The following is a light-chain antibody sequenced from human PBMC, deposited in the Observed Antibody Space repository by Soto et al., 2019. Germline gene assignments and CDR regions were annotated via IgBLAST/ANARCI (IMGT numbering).Light chain of an antibody. V-gene: IGLV2-11*01. CDR3: CSYAGSYTWV. CDR1: SSDVGGYNY. CDR2: DVN. J-gene: IGLJ3*02. Sequence: QSALTQPRSVSGSPGQSVTISCTGTSSDVGGYNYVSWYQQYPGKAPKLRIYDVNKWPSGVPDRFSGSKSGTTASLTISGPQAEYEADYYCCSYAGSYTWVFGGGTKLTVL.